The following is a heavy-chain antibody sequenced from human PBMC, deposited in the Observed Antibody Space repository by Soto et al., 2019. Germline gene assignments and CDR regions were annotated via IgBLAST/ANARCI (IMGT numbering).Heavy chain of an antibody. D-gene: IGHD3-3*01. V-gene: IGHV5-51*01. CDR2: IYPRDSDT. Sequence: PGESLKISCKGSGYTFAGYWIACVRQMPSKGLELMGIIYPRDSDTRYRPSFQGQVTISADKSISSAYLQWSSLRASDTAMYYCARGGVSTRTFDYWGQGTPVTVSS. J-gene: IGHJ4*02. CDR1: GYTFAGYW. CDR3: ARGGVSTRTFDY.